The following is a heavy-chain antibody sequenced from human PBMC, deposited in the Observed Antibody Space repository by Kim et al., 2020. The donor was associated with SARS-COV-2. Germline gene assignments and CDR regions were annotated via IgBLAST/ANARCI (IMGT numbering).Heavy chain of an antibody. J-gene: IGHJ4*02. CDR1: GGSISSSSYY. CDR2: IYYSGST. CDR3: ARVRVRSGSLFDLDY. Sequence: SETLSLTCTVSGGSISSSSYYWGWIRQPPGKGLEWIGSIYYSGSTYYNPSLKSRVTISVDTSKNQFSLKLSSVTAADTAVYYCARVRVRSGSLFDLDYWGQGTLVTVSS. V-gene: IGHV4-39*07. D-gene: IGHD1-26*01.